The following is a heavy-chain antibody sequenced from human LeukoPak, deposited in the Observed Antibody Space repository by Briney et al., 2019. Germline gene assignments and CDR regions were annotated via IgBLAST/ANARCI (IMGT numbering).Heavy chain of an antibody. CDR2: IIPIFGTA. D-gene: IGHD2-2*02. CDR1: GGTFSSYA. Sequence: GASVKVSCKASGGTFSSYAISWVRQAPGQGLEWLGGIIPIFGTANYAQKFQGRVTITADESTSTAYMELSSLRSEDTAVYYCARDGYGCSSTGCYTQYGMDVWGQGTTVTVSS. V-gene: IGHV1-69*13. J-gene: IGHJ6*02. CDR3: ARDGYGCSSTGCYTQYGMDV.